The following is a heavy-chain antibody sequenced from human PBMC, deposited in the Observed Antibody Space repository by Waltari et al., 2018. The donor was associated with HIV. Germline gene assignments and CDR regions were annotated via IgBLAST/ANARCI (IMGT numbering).Heavy chain of an antibody. CDR2: IYYNGDK. J-gene: IGHJ6*02. Sequence: QITLKAPGPTLVKPTQPPTLTCPFSGISLSTHAVGVAWLRQPPGRALEWLAVIYYNGDKRYNPSLKSRLTITQGTSANQVDLTMTNMDPVDTATYHCGYRQKGYDYHGLDVWGQGTTVTVSS. CDR1: GISLSTHAVG. CDR3: GYRQKGYDYHGLDV. V-gene: IGHV2-5*01.